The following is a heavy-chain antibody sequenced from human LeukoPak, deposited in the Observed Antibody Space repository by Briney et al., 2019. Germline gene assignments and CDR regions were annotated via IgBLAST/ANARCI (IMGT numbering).Heavy chain of an antibody. D-gene: IGHD6-19*01. CDR1: GYSFTHHG. CDR2: ISGYNGDT. Sequence: GASVKVSCKASGYSFTHHGISWVRQAPGQGREWMGGISGYNGDTIYAQPLPGRVTMTKDTSATTAYMELRRLTSDDTAVYYCARDPSNTSGRYQYFDLWGRGTVVSVSS. V-gene: IGHV1-18*01. J-gene: IGHJ2*01. CDR3: ARDPSNTSGRYQYFDL.